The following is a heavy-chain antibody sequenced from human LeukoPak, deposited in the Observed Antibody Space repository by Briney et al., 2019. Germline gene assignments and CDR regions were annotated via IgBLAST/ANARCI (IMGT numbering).Heavy chain of an antibody. J-gene: IGHJ5*02. Sequence: GGSLRLSCAASGFTFSSYAMSGVRQAPGKGLEWVSAISGSGGSTYYAGSVKGRFTISRDNSKNTLYLQMNSLRAEDTAVYYCASLAAAGTGFDPWGQGTLVTVSS. CDR2: ISGSGGST. V-gene: IGHV3-23*01. CDR1: GFTFSSYA. D-gene: IGHD6-13*01. CDR3: ASLAAAGTGFDP.